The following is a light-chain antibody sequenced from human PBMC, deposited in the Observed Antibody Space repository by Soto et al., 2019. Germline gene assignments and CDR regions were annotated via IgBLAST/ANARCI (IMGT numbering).Light chain of an antibody. V-gene: IGKV1-39*01. J-gene: IGKJ1*01. Sequence: DIQMTQSPSSLSASVGDRVTITCRASQRISSYLNWYQQKPGKAPKLLIYAASSLQSGVPSRFSGSGSGTDFTITISSLQPEDFETYYCQQSYSTPRTFGQGTKVEIK. CDR3: QQSYSTPRT. CDR1: QRISSY. CDR2: AAS.